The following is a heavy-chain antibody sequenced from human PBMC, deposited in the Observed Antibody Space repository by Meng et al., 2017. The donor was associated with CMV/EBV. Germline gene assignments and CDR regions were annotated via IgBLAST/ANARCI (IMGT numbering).Heavy chain of an antibody. CDR2: INPNSGGT. J-gene: IGHJ3*02. D-gene: IGHD3-16*01. V-gene: IGHV1-2*02. CDR3: ARDLGAHDAFDI. Sequence: ASVKVSCKASGYTFTGYYMHWVRQAPGQGLEWMGWINPNSGGTNYAQKFQGRVTMTRDTSISTAYMALSRLRSDDTAVYYCARDLGAHDAFDIWGQGTMVTVSS. CDR1: GYTFTGYY.